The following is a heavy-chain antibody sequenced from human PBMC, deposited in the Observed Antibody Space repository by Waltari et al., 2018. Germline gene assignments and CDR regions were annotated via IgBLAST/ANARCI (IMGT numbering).Heavy chain of an antibody. J-gene: IGHJ4*02. CDR2: INPYNGNT. CDR3: ARDPFAPFY. D-gene: IGHD3-10*01. V-gene: IGHV1-18*01. CDR1: GYPFTSYG. Sequence: VQLVQSGAEVQKPGASVKVSCKASGYPFTSYGISWVRQAPGQGLEWMGWINPYNGNTKYIERLQCRVTLTTDTSTNTAYMELRSLRSDDTAMYYCARDPFAPFYWGQGTLVTVSS.